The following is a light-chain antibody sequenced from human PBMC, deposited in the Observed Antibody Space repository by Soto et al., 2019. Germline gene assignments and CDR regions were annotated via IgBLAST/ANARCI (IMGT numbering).Light chain of an antibody. Sequence: EIVMTQSPATLSVSPGDRATFSCRASQSVTTNLAWYQQKPGQAPRLLISGASTRATGIPARFSGSGSGTEFTLTISSLQSEDFAVYYCQQYHNWPPYTFGQGTKLEIK. CDR2: GAS. CDR3: QQYHNWPPYT. V-gene: IGKV3-15*01. CDR1: QSVTTN. J-gene: IGKJ2*01.